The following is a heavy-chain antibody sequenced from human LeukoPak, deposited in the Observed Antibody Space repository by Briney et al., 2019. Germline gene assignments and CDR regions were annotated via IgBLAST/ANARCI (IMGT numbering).Heavy chain of an antibody. Sequence: SETLSLTCTVSGGSISSYYWSWIRQPPGKGLEWIGYIYYSGSTNYHPSLKSRVTISVDTSKNQFSLKLSSVTAADTAVYYCARGRIQPASFDYWGQGTLVTVSS. J-gene: IGHJ4*02. V-gene: IGHV4-59*08. D-gene: IGHD5-18*01. CDR3: ARGRIQPASFDY. CDR1: GGSISSYY. CDR2: IYYSGST.